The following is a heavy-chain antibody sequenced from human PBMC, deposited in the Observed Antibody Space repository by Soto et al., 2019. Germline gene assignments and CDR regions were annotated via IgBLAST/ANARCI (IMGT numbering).Heavy chain of an antibody. V-gene: IGHV4-31*03. D-gene: IGHD6-6*01. CDR1: GGSISSGCYY. J-gene: IGHJ4*02. CDR2: IYYSGST. CDR3: ARREYSSSSYYFDY. Sequence: SETLSLTCTVSGGSISSGCYYWSWIRQHPGKGLEWIGYIYYSGSTYYNPSLKSRVTISVDTSKNQFSLKLSSVTAADTAVYYCARREYSSSSYYFDYWGQGTLVTVSS.